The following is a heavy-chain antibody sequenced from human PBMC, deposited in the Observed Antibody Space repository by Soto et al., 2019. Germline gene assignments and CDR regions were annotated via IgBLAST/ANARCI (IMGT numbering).Heavy chain of an antibody. D-gene: IGHD2-2*01. CDR1: GGSISSSNW. Sequence: SETLSLTCAVSGGSISSSNWWSWVRQPPGKGLEWIGEIYHSGSTNYNPSLKSRVTISVDKSKNQFSLKLSSVTAADTAVYYCARLCQLLRGKLGAFDIWGQGTMLTLS. CDR2: IYHSGST. V-gene: IGHV4-4*02. CDR3: ARLCQLLRGKLGAFDI. J-gene: IGHJ3*02.